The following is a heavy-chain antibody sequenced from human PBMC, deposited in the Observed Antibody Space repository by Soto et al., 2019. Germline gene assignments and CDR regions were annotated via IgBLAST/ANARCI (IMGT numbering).Heavy chain of an antibody. D-gene: IGHD1-26*01. Sequence: QVQLQESGPGLVKPSQTLSLTCTVSVGSITSVGYYWRWIRQHPGKGMEWIGYIYYSGFTYYNPPPKSRVTISVDTSKNQFSLKLSSVTAAYTAVYYCARSGFPWGQGTLVTVSS. CDR2: IYYSGFT. CDR1: VGSITSVGYY. V-gene: IGHV4-31*03. J-gene: IGHJ5*02. CDR3: ARSGFP.